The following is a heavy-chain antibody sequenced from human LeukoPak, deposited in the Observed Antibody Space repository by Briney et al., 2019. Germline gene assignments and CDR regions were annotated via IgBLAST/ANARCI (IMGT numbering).Heavy chain of an antibody. Sequence: PSETLSLTCIVSGYSISNSYYWGWIRQPPGKGLEWIGSIYHSGSTYYNPSLKSRVSISVDTSNNQFSLKLSSVTAADTAVYYCARDRTYGYMDVWGKGTTVTISS. J-gene: IGHJ6*03. D-gene: IGHD3-16*01. V-gene: IGHV4-38-2*02. CDR2: IYHSGST. CDR1: GYSISNSYY. CDR3: ARDRTYGYMDV.